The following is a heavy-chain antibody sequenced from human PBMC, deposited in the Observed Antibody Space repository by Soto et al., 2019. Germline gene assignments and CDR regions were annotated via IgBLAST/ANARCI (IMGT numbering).Heavy chain of an antibody. CDR3: ARAVVVEATIYYSYRMDV. J-gene: IGHJ6*02. CDR1: GGSFSGYS. V-gene: IGHV4-34*01. Sequence: PSETLSLTCAVYGGSFSGYSCGWIREPPGEGLEWSGEINPRGTTKYNPSLKSRVTVSVDTSKKQFSRRWSSVTAADTALYYCARAVVVEATIYYSYRMDVWGHETTVTVSS. D-gene: IGHD1-26*01. CDR2: INPRGTT.